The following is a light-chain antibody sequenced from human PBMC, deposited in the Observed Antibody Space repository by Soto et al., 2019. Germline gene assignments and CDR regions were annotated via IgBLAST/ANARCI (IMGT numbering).Light chain of an antibody. V-gene: IGKV3-15*01. Sequence: EIVMTQSPATLSVSPGERATLSCRASQSVYNKFAWYQQRPGQAPRLLIYGASTRATGIPARFSGGGSGTEFSLTISSLPSEDFAVYYCQQYNDWPMYSFGQGTRLEIK. J-gene: IGKJ2*01. CDR2: GAS. CDR3: QQYNDWPMYS. CDR1: QSVYNK.